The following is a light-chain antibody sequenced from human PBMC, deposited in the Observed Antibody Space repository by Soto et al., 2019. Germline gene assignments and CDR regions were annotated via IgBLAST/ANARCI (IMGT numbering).Light chain of an antibody. Sequence: DIQMTQSPSSLSASVGDRVTITCRASQSISSYLNWYQQKPGKAPKLLIYAASSLQSGVPSRFSGSGSGTDFTLTISSLQPEDYATYYWQQSYSTPLTCGQGTKVEIK. CDR3: QQSYSTPLT. CDR1: QSISSY. J-gene: IGKJ1*01. V-gene: IGKV1-39*01. CDR2: AAS.